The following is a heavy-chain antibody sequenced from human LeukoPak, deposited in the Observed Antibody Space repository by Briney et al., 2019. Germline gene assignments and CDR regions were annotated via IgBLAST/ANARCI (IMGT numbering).Heavy chain of an antibody. CDR2: IYHSGST. CDR1: GGSISSSNW. CDR3: ARVRSNYYDSSGYYYTFPNDAFDI. Sequence: PSETLSLTCAVSGGSISSSNWWSWVRQPPGKGLEWIGEIYHSGSTNYNPSLKSRVTISVDKSKNQFSLKLSSVTAADTAVYYCARVRSNYYDSSGYYYTFPNDAFDIWGQGTMVPVSS. J-gene: IGHJ3*02. V-gene: IGHV4-4*02. D-gene: IGHD3-22*01.